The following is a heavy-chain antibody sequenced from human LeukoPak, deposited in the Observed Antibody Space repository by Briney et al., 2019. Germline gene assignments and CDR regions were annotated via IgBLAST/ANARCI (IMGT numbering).Heavy chain of an antibody. CDR2: IIPIFGTA. Sequence: ASVKVSCKASGGTFSSYAISWVRQAPRQGLEWMGGIIPIFGTANYAQKFQGRVTITADKSTSTAYMELSSLRSEDTAVYYCARDRDYGGNSEFGYWGQGTLVTVSS. CDR1: GGTFSSYA. J-gene: IGHJ4*02. V-gene: IGHV1-69*06. CDR3: ARDRDYGGNSEFGY. D-gene: IGHD4-23*01.